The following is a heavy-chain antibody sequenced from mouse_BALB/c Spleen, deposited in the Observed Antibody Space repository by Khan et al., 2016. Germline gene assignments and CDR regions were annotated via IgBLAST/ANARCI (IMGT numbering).Heavy chain of an antibody. CDR1: GFNIKDTY. CDR2: IDPANGNT. Sequence: VQLQQSGAELVKPGASVKLSCIASGFNIKDTYMHWVKQRPEQGLEWIGRIDPANGNTKYDPKFQGKATITADTSSNTAYLPLSSLTSEDTAVYYCARTVVAPYYAMDYWGQGTSVTVSS. D-gene: IGHD1-1*01. CDR3: ARTVVAPYYAMDY. J-gene: IGHJ4*01. V-gene: IGHV14-3*02.